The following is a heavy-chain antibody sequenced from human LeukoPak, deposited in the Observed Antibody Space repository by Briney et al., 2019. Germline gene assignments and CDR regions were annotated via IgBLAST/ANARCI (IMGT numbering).Heavy chain of an antibody. V-gene: IGHV1-2*04. CDR2: INPNSGGT. D-gene: IGHD2-15*01. CDR1: GYTFTGYF. Sequence: ASVKVSCKISGYTFTGYFIHWVRQAPGQGLEWMGWINPNSGGTNYAEDFQGWVTMTRDTSINTAYMELSRLRSDDTAVYYCARERHQGYCSGGSCYPDFDYWGQGTLVTVSS. CDR3: ARERHQGYCSGGSCYPDFDY. J-gene: IGHJ4*02.